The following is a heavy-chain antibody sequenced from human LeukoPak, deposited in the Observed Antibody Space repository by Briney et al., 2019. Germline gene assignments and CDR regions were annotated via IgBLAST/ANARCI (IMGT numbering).Heavy chain of an antibody. J-gene: IGHJ6*02. CDR1: GYSFTDYY. CDR2: INPNSDDT. Sequence: ASVKVSCKASGYSFTDYYVHWVRQAPGQGLEWMGWINPNSDDTKYAQKFQGRVTMTRDTSITTAYVELSSLTSDDTAVYYCARSRVMDVWGQGTTVTVSS. CDR3: ARSRVMDV. D-gene: IGHD5-24*01. V-gene: IGHV1-2*02.